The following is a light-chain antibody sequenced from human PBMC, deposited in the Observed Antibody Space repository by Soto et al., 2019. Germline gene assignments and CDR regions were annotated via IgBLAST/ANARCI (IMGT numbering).Light chain of an antibody. CDR2: GAS. CDR1: QSVSSSY. Sequence: EIVLTQSPGTLSLSPGERATLSCRASQSVSSSYLAWYQQKPGQAPRLLIYGASSRATGIPDRFSGSGSGTDFTLTISRREPEDFAVYYCQQYDSSRTFGRGTKVEIK. J-gene: IGKJ1*01. CDR3: QQYDSSRT. V-gene: IGKV3-20*01.